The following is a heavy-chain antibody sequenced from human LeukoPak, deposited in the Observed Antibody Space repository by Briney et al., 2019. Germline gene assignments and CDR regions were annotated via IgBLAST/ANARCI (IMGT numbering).Heavy chain of an antibody. J-gene: IGHJ4*02. V-gene: IGHV3-30*04. D-gene: IGHD3-3*01. CDR1: GFTFSSYA. CDR3: ARDQLRFLEWSWDY. Sequence: GGSLRLSCPASGFTFSSYAMHWVRQAPGKGLEWVAVISYDGSNKYYADSVKGRFTISRDNSKNTLYLQMNSLRAEDTAVYYCARDQLRFLEWSWDYWGQGTLVTVSS. CDR2: ISYDGSNK.